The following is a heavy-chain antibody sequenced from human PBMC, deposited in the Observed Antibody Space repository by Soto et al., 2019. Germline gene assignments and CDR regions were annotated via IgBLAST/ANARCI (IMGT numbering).Heavy chain of an antibody. CDR3: ARERLSDSSGHSAYFDS. V-gene: IGHV4-30-4*01. J-gene: IGHJ4*02. CDR1: GGSTNSGDYY. Sequence: SETLSLTCTVSGGSTNSGDYYWSWIRQPPGKGLEWIGYIYHLGASYYDPSLKSRAVILVDTSKNHFSLSLSSVTAADTAVYYCARERLSDSSGHSAYFDSWGQGTLVTVYS. CDR2: IYHLGAS. D-gene: IGHD3-22*01.